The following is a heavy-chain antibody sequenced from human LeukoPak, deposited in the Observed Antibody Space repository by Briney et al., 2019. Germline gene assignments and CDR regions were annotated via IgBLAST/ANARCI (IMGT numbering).Heavy chain of an antibody. CDR2: ISDSGTGT. D-gene: IGHD3-3*01. V-gene: IGHV3-23*01. CDR1: GFTFSSYA. J-gene: IGHJ4*02. CDR3: VKGYYDFDY. Sequence: PGGSLRLSCAASGFTFSSYAMSWVRQAPGKGLEWVSAISDSGTGTYYADSVKGRFTFSRDNSKNTLYLQMNSLRAEDTAVYYCVKGYYDFDYWGQGTLVTVSS.